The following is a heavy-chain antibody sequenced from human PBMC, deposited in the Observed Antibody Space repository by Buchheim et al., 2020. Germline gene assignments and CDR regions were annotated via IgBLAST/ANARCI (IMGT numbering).Heavy chain of an antibody. V-gene: IGHV3-49*04. D-gene: IGHD3-9*01. J-gene: IGHJ4*02. CDR2: IRSKAYGGTT. CDR3: TRGDYDILTGYPYFDY. Sequence: EVQLVESGGGLVQPGRSLRLSCTASGFTFGDYAMSWVRQAPGKGLEWVGFIRSKAYGGTTEYAAYVKGRFTISRDESKRIAYLQMNSLKTEDTAVYYCTRGDYDILTGYPYFDYWGQGTL. CDR1: GFTFGDYA.